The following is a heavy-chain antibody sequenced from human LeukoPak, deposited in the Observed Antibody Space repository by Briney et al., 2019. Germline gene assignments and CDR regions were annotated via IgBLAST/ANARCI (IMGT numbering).Heavy chain of an antibody. V-gene: IGHV1-69*13. Sequence: GASVKVSCKASGGTFSSYAISWVRQAPGQGPEWMGGIIPIFGTANYAQKFQGRVTITADESTSTAYMELSSLRSEDTAVYYCARVPGKGDSWYSWGQGTLVTVSS. J-gene: IGHJ4*02. CDR3: ARVPGKGDSWYS. CDR1: GGTFSSYA. D-gene: IGHD6-13*01. CDR2: IIPIFGTA.